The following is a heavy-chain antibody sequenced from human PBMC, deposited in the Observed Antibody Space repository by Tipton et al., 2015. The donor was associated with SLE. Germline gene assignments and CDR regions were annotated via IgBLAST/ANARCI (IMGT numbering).Heavy chain of an antibody. V-gene: IGHV4-59*12. J-gene: IGHJ3*02. CDR3: ARDSRTTAAAFDI. CDR2: IYYSGST. D-gene: IGHD1-7*01. CDR1: GGSINTYY. Sequence: TLSLTCTVSGGSINTYYWSWIRQPPGKGLEWLGYIYYSGSTNYNPSLKSRVTISVDTSKNQFSLKLSSVTAADTAVYYCARDSRTTAAAFDIWGQGTMVTVSS.